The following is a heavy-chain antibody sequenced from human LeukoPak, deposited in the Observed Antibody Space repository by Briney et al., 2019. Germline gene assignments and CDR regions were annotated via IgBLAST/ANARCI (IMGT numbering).Heavy chain of an antibody. J-gene: IGHJ4*02. CDR1: GGSISSYY. V-gene: IGHV4-59*01. CDR2: IYYSGST. Sequence: SETLSLTCTVSGGSISSYYWSWIRQPPGKGLEWIGYIYYSGSTNYNPSLKSRVTISVDTSKNQFSLKLSSVTAADTAVYHCARVQTTYGGNHPPLLDYWGQGTLVTVSS. CDR3: ARVQTTYGGNHPPLLDY. D-gene: IGHD4-23*01.